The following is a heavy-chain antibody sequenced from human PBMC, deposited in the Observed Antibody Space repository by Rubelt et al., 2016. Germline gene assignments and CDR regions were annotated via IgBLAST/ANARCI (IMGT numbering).Heavy chain of an antibody. CDR3: AKVPYGDNVHSPYFDY. D-gene: IGHD4-17*01. CDR2: IWYDGSNK. J-gene: IGHJ4*02. Sequence: AASGFTFSSYAMHWVRQAPGKGLEWVAVIWYDGSNKYYADSVKGRFTISRDNSKNTLYLKMNSLRAEDTAVYYCAKVPYGDNVHSPYFDYWGQGTLVTVSS. CDR1: GFTFSSYA. V-gene: IGHV3-33*06.